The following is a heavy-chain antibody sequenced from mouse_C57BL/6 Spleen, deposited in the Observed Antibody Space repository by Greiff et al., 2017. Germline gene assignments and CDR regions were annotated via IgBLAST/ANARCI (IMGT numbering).Heavy chain of an antibody. CDR2: IHPNSGST. CDR1: GYTFTSYW. V-gene: IGHV1-64*01. Sequence: QVQLQQPGAELVKPGASVKLSCKASGYTFTSYWMHWVKQRPGQGLEWIGMIHPNSGSTNYNEKFKSKATLTVDKSSRTAYMQLSSLTSEDSAVYDCARRDSNYAMDYWGQGTSVTVSS. J-gene: IGHJ4*01. D-gene: IGHD2-5*01. CDR3: ARRDSNYAMDY.